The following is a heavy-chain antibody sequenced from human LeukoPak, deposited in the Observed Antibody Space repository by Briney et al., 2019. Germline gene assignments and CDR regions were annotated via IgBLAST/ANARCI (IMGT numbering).Heavy chain of an antibody. V-gene: IGHV4-39*07. J-gene: IGHJ4*02. Sequence: SETLSLTCTVSGGSISSGGYYWSWIRQPPGKGLEWIGEINHSGSTNYNPSLKSRVTISVDTSKNQFSLKLSSVTAADTAVYYCARGLTYYYGSGSYAHFDYWGQGTLVTVSS. CDR2: INHSGST. CDR1: GGSISSGGYY. CDR3: ARGLTYYYGSGSYAHFDY. D-gene: IGHD3-10*01.